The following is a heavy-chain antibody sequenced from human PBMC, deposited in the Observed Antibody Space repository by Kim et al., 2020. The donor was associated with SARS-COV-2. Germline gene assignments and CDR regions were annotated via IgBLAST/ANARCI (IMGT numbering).Heavy chain of an antibody. CDR1: GGSISSYY. CDR2: IYYSGST. CDR3: AGGRLRVYYFDF. Sequence: SETLSLTCTVSGGSISSYYWSWIRQPPGKGLEWIGYIYYSGSTNYNPSLKSRVTISVDTSKNQYSLKLSSVTAADTAVYYCAGGRLRVYYFDFWGQGTLVTVSS. J-gene: IGHJ4*02. V-gene: IGHV4-59*01.